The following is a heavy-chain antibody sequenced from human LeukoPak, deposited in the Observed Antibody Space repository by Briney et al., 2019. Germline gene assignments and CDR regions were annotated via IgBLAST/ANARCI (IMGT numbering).Heavy chain of an antibody. CDR3: AKAPGGSSC. CDR1: GYTFTGNF. Sequence: ASVKVSCKASGYTFTGNFIHWVRQAPGQGLEWMGWINPNNGATNYAQMFQGRVAMTRDTSISTAYMGLTRLTSDDTAVYYCAKAPGGSSCWGQGTLVTVSS. V-gene: IGHV1-2*02. J-gene: IGHJ1*01. CDR2: INPNNGAT. D-gene: IGHD2-15*01.